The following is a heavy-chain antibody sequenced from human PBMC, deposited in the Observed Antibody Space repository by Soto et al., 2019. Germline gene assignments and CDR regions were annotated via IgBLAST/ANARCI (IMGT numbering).Heavy chain of an antibody. CDR2: ISAYNGNT. Sequence: ASVKVSCKASGYTFTSYGISCVRQAPGQGLEWMGWISAYNGNTNYAQKLQGRVTMTTDTSTSTAYMELRSLRSDDTAVYYCARDQRLGIAAAGTFPTVPSLEYYYGMDVWGQGTTVTVSS. D-gene: IGHD6-13*01. CDR3: ARDQRLGIAAAGTFPTVPSLEYYYGMDV. V-gene: IGHV1-18*04. J-gene: IGHJ6*02. CDR1: GYTFTSYG.